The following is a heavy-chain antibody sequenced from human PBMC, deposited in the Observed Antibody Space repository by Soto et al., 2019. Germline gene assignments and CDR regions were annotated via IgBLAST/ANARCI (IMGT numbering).Heavy chain of an antibody. D-gene: IGHD2-21*02. V-gene: IGHV1-69*01. J-gene: IGHJ2*01. CDR1: GGTFSSYA. CDR2: IIPIFGTA. CDR3: ARALDTVVTSSYWYFDL. Sequence: QVQLVQSGAEVKKPGSSVKVSCKASGGTFSSYAISWVRQAPGQGLEWMGGIIPIFGTANYAQKLQGRVTITADESTSTAYMELSSLRSEDTAVYYCARALDTVVTSSYWYFDLWGRGTLVTVSS.